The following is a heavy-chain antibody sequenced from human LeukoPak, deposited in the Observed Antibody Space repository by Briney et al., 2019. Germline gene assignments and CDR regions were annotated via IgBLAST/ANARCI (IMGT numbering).Heavy chain of an antibody. CDR3: ARDKVGATDDAFDI. J-gene: IGHJ3*02. V-gene: IGHV4-38-2*02. CDR1: GYSISSGYY. CDR2: IYSSGST. D-gene: IGHD1-26*01. Sequence: SETLSLTCTVSGYSISSGYYWGWIRQPPGKGLEWIGRIYSSGSTNYNPSLKSRVTMSVDTSKNQFSLKLSSVTAADTAVYYCARDKVGATDDAFDIWGQGTMVTVSS.